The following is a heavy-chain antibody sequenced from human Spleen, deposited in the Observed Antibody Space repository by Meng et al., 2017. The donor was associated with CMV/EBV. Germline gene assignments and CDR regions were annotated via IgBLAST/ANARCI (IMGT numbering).Heavy chain of an antibody. Sequence: GESLKISCAASGFTFSSHWMTWVRQAPGKGLEWVANINQDESQKNYVDSVKGRFSISRDDSKNTLYLQMSSLRAEDTAIYFCARHLGEYSGYDFHYWGQGTRVTVSS. D-gene: IGHD5-12*01. CDR3: ARHLGEYSGYDFHY. V-gene: IGHV3-7*03. CDR2: INQDESQK. CDR1: GFTFSSHW. J-gene: IGHJ4*02.